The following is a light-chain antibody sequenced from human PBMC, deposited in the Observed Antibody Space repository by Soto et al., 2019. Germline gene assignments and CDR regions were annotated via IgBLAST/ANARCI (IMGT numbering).Light chain of an antibody. V-gene: IGKV2-28*01. Sequence: DILMTQSPLSLPVTPGEPASISCRSSHRLLHSNGYNYLDWYLQKPGQSPQLLIYLGSNRASGVPDRFSGSGSGTDFTLKISRVEAEDVGVYYCMQALQKGLTFGGGTKVDIK. CDR2: LGS. CDR3: MQALQKGLT. J-gene: IGKJ4*01. CDR1: HRLLHSNGYNY.